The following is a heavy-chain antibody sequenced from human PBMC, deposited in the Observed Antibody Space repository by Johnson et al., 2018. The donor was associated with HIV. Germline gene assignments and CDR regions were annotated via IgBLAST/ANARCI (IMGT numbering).Heavy chain of an antibody. Sequence: VQLVESGGGVVQPGRSLRLSCAASGFTFSSYAMSWVRQAPGKGLEWVSYISSSGSTIYYADSVKGRFTISRDNAKNYLYLQMNSLRAEDTALYYCARDFGVAFDVWGQGTMVTVSS. CDR2: ISSSGSTI. CDR3: ARDFGVAFDV. CDR1: GFTFSSYA. V-gene: IGHV3-48*04. D-gene: IGHD3-16*01. J-gene: IGHJ3*01.